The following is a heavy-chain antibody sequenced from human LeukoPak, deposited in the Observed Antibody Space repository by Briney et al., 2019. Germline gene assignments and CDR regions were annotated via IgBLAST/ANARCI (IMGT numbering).Heavy chain of an antibody. V-gene: IGHV1-3*01. D-gene: IGHD6-13*01. CDR1: GYTFTSYA. CDR3: ARGSRGIAAAGD. Sequence: GASVKVSCKASGYTFTSYAMHWVRQAPGQRLEWMGWINAGNGNTKYSQKFQGRVTITRDTSASTAYMELSSLRSEDTAVYYCARGSRGIAAAGDWGQGTLVTVSS. J-gene: IGHJ4*02. CDR2: INAGNGNT.